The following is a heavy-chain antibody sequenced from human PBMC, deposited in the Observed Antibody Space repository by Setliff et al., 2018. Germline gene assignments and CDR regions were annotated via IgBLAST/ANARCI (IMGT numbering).Heavy chain of an antibody. V-gene: IGHV4-39*01. CDR3: ARPLEESFGGVRDSDAFDI. Sequence: SETLSLTCTVSGGSIRSTNYYWGWIRQPPGKGLEWIGSIYYNGTTHFNPSLKSRVAISVDPSKNQLFLKLSSVTATDTAVYYCARPLEESFGGVRDSDAFDIWGQGTMVTVS. CDR2: IYYNGTT. CDR1: GGSIRSTNYY. J-gene: IGHJ3*02. D-gene: IGHD3-16*01.